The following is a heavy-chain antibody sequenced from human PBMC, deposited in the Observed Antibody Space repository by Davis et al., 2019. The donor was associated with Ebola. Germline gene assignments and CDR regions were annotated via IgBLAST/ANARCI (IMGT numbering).Heavy chain of an antibody. V-gene: IGHV1-69*13. CDR1: GYTFTSYD. D-gene: IGHD3-16*02. Sequence: AASVKVSCKASGYTFTSYDINWVRQAPGQGLEWMGGIIPIFGTANYAQKFQGRVTITADESTSTAYMELSSLRSEDTAVYYCARWDPGSYHNWFDPWGQGTLVTVSS. CDR2: IIPIFGTA. J-gene: IGHJ5*02. CDR3: ARWDPGSYHNWFDP.